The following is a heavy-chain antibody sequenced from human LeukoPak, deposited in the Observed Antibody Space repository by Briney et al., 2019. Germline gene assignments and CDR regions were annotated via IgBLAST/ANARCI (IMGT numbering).Heavy chain of an antibody. Sequence: GGSLRLSCAASGFTFSSYGMDWVRQAPGKGLEWVAVIWYDGSNKYYADSVKGGFTISRDNSKNTLYLQMNSLRAEDTAVYYCAKDLSWGGYNLWGQGTLVTVSS. D-gene: IGHD5-24*01. J-gene: IGHJ4*02. CDR2: IWYDGSNK. V-gene: IGHV3-33*06. CDR3: AKDLSWGGYNL. CDR1: GFTFSSYG.